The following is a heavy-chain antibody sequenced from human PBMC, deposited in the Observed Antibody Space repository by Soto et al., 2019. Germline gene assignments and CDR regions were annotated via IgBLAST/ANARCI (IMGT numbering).Heavy chain of an antibody. CDR3: AKDISSGGAKRWLQLSRFDY. Sequence: QVQLVESGGGVVQPGRSLRLSCAASGFTFSSYGMHWVRQAPGKGLEWVAVISYDGSNKYYADSVKGRFTISRDNSKNTLYLQMNSLRAEDTAVYYCAKDISSGGAKRWLQLSRFDYWGQGTLVTVSS. J-gene: IGHJ4*02. V-gene: IGHV3-30*18. CDR2: ISYDGSNK. D-gene: IGHD5-12*01. CDR1: GFTFSSYG.